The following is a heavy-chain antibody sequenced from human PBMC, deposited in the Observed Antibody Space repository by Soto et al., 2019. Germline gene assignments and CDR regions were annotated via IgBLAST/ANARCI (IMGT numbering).Heavy chain of an antibody. D-gene: IGHD3-9*01. J-gene: IGHJ5*02. CDR1: GGTFSSYT. CDR3: ARVSFDILTGPLQT. V-gene: IGHV1-69*02. CDR2: IIPILGIA. Sequence: QVQLVQSGAEVKKPGSSVKVSCKASGGTFSSYTISWVRQAPGQGLEWMGRIIPILGIANYAQKFQGRVTITADKSTSTAYMELSSLRSEDTAVYYCARVSFDILTGPLQTWGQGTLVTVSS.